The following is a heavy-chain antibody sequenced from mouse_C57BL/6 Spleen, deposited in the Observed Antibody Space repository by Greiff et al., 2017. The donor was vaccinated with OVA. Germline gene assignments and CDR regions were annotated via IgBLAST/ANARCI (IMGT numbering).Heavy chain of an antibody. CDR3: ARAATVVEGWYFDV. CDR1: GYTFTSYW. J-gene: IGHJ1*03. D-gene: IGHD1-1*01. V-gene: IGHV1-61*01. Sequence: VQLQQPGAELVRPGSSVKLSCKASGYTFTSYWMDWVKQRPGQGLEWIGNIYPSDSETHYNQKFKDKATLTVDKSSSTAYMQLSSLTSADSAVYYCARAATVVEGWYFDVWGTGTTVTVSS. CDR2: IYPSDSET.